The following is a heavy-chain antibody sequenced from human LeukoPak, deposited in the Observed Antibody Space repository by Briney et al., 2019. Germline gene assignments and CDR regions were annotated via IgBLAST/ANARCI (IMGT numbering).Heavy chain of an antibody. CDR1: GGSISSSSYY. CDR2: IYYSGST. CDR3: AGHEFGVTYDSSGYYPTGYFDY. Sequence: PSETLSLTCTVSGGSISSSSYYWGWIRQPPGKGLEWIGSIYYSGSTYYNPSLKSRVTISVDTSKNQFSLKLSSVTAADTAVYYCAGHEFGVTYDSSGYYPTGYFDYWGQGTLVTVSS. D-gene: IGHD3-22*01. J-gene: IGHJ4*02. V-gene: IGHV4-39*01.